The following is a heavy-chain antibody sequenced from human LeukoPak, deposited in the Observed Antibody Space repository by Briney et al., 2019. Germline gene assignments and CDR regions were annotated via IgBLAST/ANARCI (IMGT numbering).Heavy chain of an antibody. J-gene: IGHJ4*02. D-gene: IGHD6-19*01. V-gene: IGHV4-34*01. CDR3: ARRSGWYLRPYLDY. Sequence: SETLSLTCAVYGGSFSGYYWSWIRQPPGKGLEWIGEINHSGSTNYNPSLKSRVTISVDTSKNQSSLKLSSVTAADTAVYYCARRSGWYLRPYLDYWGQGTLVTVSS. CDR2: INHSGST. CDR1: GGSFSGYY.